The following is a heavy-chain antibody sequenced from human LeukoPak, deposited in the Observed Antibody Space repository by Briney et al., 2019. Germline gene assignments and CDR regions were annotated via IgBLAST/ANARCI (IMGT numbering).Heavy chain of an antibody. CDR3: AKDRYSSGWLPDY. D-gene: IGHD6-19*01. CDR1: GFTFSSYG. Sequence: GRSLRFSCAASGFTFSSYGMHWVRQAPGKGLEWVAVISYDGSNKYYADSVKGRFTISRDNSKNTLYLQMNSLRAEDTAVYYCAKDRYSSGWLPDYWGQGTLVTVSS. CDR2: ISYDGSNK. J-gene: IGHJ4*02. V-gene: IGHV3-30*18.